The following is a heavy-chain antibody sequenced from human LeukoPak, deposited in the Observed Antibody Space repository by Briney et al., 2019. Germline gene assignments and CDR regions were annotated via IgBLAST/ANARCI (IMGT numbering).Heavy chain of an antibody. CDR2: ISSSSRYI. Sequence: GGSLRLSCAASGFTFSRYSMNWVRQAPGKGLEWVPSISSSSRYIFYADSMKGRFTISRDNAKNSLYLQMNSLRAEDTAVYYCASGYDCSGGSCYPKNFDCWGQGTLVTVSS. V-gene: IGHV3-21*01. D-gene: IGHD2-15*01. CDR1: GFTFSRYS. J-gene: IGHJ4*02. CDR3: ASGYDCSGGSCYPKNFDC.